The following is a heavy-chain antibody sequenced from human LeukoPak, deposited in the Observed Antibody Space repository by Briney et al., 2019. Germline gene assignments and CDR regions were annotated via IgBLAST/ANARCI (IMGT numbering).Heavy chain of an antibody. Sequence: ASVKVSCKASGYTLTSYYMHWVRQAPGQGLEWMGIINPSGGSTSYAQKFQGRVTMTRDTSTSTVYMELSSLRFEDTAVYYCARSTVTLIDYWGQGTLVTVSS. CDR3: ARSTVTLIDY. J-gene: IGHJ4*02. D-gene: IGHD4-17*01. CDR1: GYTLTSYY. V-gene: IGHV1-46*01. CDR2: INPSGGST.